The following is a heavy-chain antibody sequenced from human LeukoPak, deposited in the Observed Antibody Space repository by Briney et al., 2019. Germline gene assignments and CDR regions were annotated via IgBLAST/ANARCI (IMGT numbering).Heavy chain of an antibody. V-gene: IGHV3-7*01. CDR2: IKQDGSEK. CDR1: GFPFSSYW. D-gene: IGHD3-22*01. J-gene: IGHJ4*02. CDR3: ARDIGGYYYS. Sequence: GSLQLSCSASGFPFSSYWMSWVRPAPGNVLEWVDNIKQDGSEKYYVDSVKGPFTISRDNAKNSLYLQMNSLRAEDTAVYYCARDIGGYYYSWGQGTLVTVSS.